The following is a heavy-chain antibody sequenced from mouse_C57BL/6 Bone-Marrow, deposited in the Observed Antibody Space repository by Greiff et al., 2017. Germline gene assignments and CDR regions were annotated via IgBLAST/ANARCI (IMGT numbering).Heavy chain of an antibody. CDR1: GYTFTSYW. CDR3: TRAYYGSSLSYWYFDV. J-gene: IGHJ1*03. D-gene: IGHD1-1*01. Sequence: SGTVLARPGASVKMSCKTSGYTFTSYWMHWVKQRPGQGLEWIGAIYPGNSDTSYNQKFKGKAKLTAVTSASTAYMELSSLTNEDSAVYYCTRAYYGSSLSYWYFDVWGTGTTVTVSS. V-gene: IGHV1-5*01. CDR2: IYPGNSDT.